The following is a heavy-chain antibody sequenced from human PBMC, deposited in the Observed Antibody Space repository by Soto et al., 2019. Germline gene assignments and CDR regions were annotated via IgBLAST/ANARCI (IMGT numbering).Heavy chain of an antibody. V-gene: IGHV1-2*04. CDR1: GYTFTGYY. CDR2: INLNSGGT. J-gene: IGHJ4*02. Sequence: ASVKVSCKAAGYTFTGYYRHWVRQAPGQGLEWMGWINLNSGGTNYAQKFQGWVTMTRDTSISTAYMELSRLRSDDTAVYYCARACCSGGSCPDYWGQGTLVTVSS. D-gene: IGHD2-15*01. CDR3: ARACCSGGSCPDY.